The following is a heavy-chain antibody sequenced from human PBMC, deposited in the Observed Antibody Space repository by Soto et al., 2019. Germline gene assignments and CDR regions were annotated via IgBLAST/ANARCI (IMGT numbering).Heavy chain of an antibody. CDR3: VRESTTSGPNWLDT. CDR1: GGSINSGRSS. V-gene: IGHV4-30-2*06. D-gene: IGHD1-1*01. Sequence: SETLSLTCSVSGGSINSGRSSWNWIRQSPGKGLEWIAYIYHSGSTYYNPSLKSRVTISVDRSENQFSLKLTSVTAADTAVYYCVRESTTSGPNWLDTWGPGILVTVS. CDR2: IYHSGST. J-gene: IGHJ5*02.